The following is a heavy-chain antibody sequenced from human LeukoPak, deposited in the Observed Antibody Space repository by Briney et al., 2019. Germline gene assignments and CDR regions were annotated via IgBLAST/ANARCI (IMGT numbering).Heavy chain of an antibody. CDR3: AKVERILSLFDY. J-gene: IGHJ4*02. CDR2: IRYDGSNK. CDR1: GFTFSSYG. Sequence: GGSLRLSCAASGFTFSSYGMHWVRQAPGKGLEWGAFIRYDGSNKYYADSVKGRFTISRDNSKNTLYLQMNRLRAEDTAVYYCAKVERILSLFDYWGQGTLVTVSS. V-gene: IGHV3-30*02. D-gene: IGHD2/OR15-2a*01.